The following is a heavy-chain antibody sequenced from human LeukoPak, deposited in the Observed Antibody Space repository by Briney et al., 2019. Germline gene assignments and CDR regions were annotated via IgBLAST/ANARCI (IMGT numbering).Heavy chain of an antibody. D-gene: IGHD5-12*01. CDR2: LSGSGDTS. Sequence: GGSLRLSCTASGFTFGDYAMTWVRQAPGKGLEWVSTLSGSGDTSYYSDSVKGRVTTSRDNSRNTLYLQMSSLRAEDTAVYYCAKSLIGSGYGWAPFDYWGQGTLVTVSS. J-gene: IGHJ4*02. CDR1: GFTFGDYA. CDR3: AKSLIGSGYGWAPFDY. V-gene: IGHV3-23*01.